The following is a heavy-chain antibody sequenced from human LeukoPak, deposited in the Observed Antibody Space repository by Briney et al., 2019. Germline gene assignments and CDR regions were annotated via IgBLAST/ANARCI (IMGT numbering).Heavy chain of an antibody. Sequence: NPSETLSLTCTVSGGSISSHYWSWIRQPPGKGLEWIAQINYSGSTNYNPSLNSRVTISVDTSKNQFSLKVTSVTAADTAVYYCARDGPGGGLRLDPWGQGTLVTVSS. CDR2: INYSGST. CDR3: ARDGPGGGLRLDP. V-gene: IGHV4-59*11. J-gene: IGHJ5*02. D-gene: IGHD2-8*02. CDR1: GGSISSHY.